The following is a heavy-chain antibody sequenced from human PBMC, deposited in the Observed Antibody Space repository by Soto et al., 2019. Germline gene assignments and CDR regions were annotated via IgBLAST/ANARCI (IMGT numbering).Heavy chain of an antibody. CDR2: IYWDDDK. D-gene: IGHD5-18*01. Sequence: SGPTLVNPTQTLTLTCTFSGFSLSTSGVGVGWIRQPPGKALEWLALIYWDDDKRYSPSLKSRLTITKDTSKNQVVLTMTNMDPVDTATYYCVPTEVGDTAMTFDYWGLGTLVTVSS. J-gene: IGHJ4*02. V-gene: IGHV2-5*02. CDR3: VPTEVGDTAMTFDY. CDR1: GFSLSTSGVG.